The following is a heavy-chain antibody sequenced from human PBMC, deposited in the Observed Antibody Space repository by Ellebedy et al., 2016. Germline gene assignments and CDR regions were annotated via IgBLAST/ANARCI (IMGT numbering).Heavy chain of an antibody. D-gene: IGHD3-9*01. V-gene: IGHV3-30-3*01. CDR2: ISYDGSNK. CDR3: ARDRGYDILTGRNWFDP. J-gene: IGHJ5*02. Sequence: GGSLRLSCAASGFTFSSYAMHWVRQAPGKGLEWVAVISYDGSNKYYADSVKGRFTISRDNSKNTLYLQMNSLRAEDTAVYYCARDRGYDILTGRNWFDPWGQGTLVTVSS. CDR1: GFTFSSYA.